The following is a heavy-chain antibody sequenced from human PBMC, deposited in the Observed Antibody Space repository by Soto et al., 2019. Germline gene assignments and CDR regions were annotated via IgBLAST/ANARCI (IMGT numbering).Heavy chain of an antibody. V-gene: IGHV5-10-1*01. CDR3: ARDPPYYDFWSGYPYYYYYGMDV. D-gene: IGHD3-3*01. J-gene: IGHJ6*02. CDR2: IDPSDSYT. CDR1: GYSFTSYW. Sequence: GESLKISCKGSGYSFTSYWISWVRQMPGKGLEWMGRIDPSDSYTNYSPSFQGHVTISADKSISTAYLQWSSLKAPDTAMYYCARDPPYYDFWSGYPYYYYYGMDVWGQGTTVTVSS.